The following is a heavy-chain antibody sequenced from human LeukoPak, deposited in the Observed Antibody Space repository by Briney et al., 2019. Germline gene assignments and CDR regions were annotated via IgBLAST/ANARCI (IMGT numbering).Heavy chain of an antibody. Sequence: SETLSLTCSVSGGSISGYYWSWIRQPPGKGLEWIGYIHYSGSTHYNPSLKSRVTISVDTSKNQFSLKLSSVTAADTAVYYCARAYGSGSYYNLGVYYYYYMDVWGKGTTVTISS. D-gene: IGHD3-10*01. CDR2: IHYSGST. CDR1: GGSISGYY. CDR3: ARAYGSGSYYNLGVYYYYYMDV. J-gene: IGHJ6*03. V-gene: IGHV4-59*01.